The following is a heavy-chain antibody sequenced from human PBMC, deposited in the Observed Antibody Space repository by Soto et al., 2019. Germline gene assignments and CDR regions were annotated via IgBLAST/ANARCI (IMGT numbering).Heavy chain of an antibody. J-gene: IGHJ4*02. CDR1: GGSISSGGYY. CDR3: ARGGDSGYDRPFDY. V-gene: IGHV4-31*03. D-gene: IGHD5-12*01. CDR2: IYYSGST. Sequence: QVQLQESGPGLVKPSQTLSLTCTVSGGSISSGGYYCSWIRQHPGKGLEWIGYIYYSGSTYYNPSLKSRVTISVDTSKNQFSLKLSSVTAADTAVYYCARGGDSGYDRPFDYWGQGTLVTVSS.